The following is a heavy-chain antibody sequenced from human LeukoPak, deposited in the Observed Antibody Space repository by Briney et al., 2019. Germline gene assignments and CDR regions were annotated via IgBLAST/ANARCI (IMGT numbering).Heavy chain of an antibody. CDR1: GGSISSYY. D-gene: IGHD3-10*01. V-gene: IGHV4-59*01. CDR3: ARTSRAMVRGQGAYYYYGMDV. CDR2: IYYSGRT. Sequence: PSETLSLTCTVSGGSISSYYWRWIRQPPGKGLEWIGYIYYSGRTNYNPSLKSRVTISVDTSKNQFSLKLSSVTAADTAVYYCARTSRAMVRGQGAYYYYGMDVWGKGTTVTVSS. J-gene: IGHJ6*04.